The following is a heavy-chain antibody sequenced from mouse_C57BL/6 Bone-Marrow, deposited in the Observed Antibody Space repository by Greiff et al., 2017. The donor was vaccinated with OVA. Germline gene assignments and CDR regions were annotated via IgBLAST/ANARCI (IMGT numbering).Heavy chain of an antibody. CDR2: IRLKSDNYAT. Sequence: EVKLVESGGGLVQPGGSMKLSCVASGFTFSNYWMNWVRQSPEKGLEWVAQIRLKSDNYATHYAESVKGRFTISRDDSKSSVYLQMNNLRAEDTGIYYCTKGMVTTWDVWGTGTTVTVSS. V-gene: IGHV6-3*01. D-gene: IGHD2-1*01. J-gene: IGHJ1*03. CDR3: TKGMVTTWDV. CDR1: GFTFSNYW.